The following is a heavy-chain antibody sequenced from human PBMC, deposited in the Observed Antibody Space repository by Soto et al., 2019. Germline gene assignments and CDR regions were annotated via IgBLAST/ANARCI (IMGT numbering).Heavy chain of an antibody. Sequence: ASVKVSCKASGYTFTSYGISWVRQAPGQGLEWMGWISAYNGNTNYAQKLQGRVTMTRDTSISTAYMELSRLRSDDTAVYYCARGSLRLGELSFDYWGQGTLVTVSS. J-gene: IGHJ4*02. CDR2: ISAYNGNT. V-gene: IGHV1-18*01. CDR3: ARGSLRLGELSFDY. CDR1: GYTFTSYG. D-gene: IGHD3-16*02.